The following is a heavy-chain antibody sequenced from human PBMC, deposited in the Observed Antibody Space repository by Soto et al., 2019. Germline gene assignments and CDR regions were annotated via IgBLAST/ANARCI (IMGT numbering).Heavy chain of an antibody. Sequence: GASVKVSCKTSGYTFTNYGITWVRQAPGQGLEWMGWISPYHGNTQYAQSLQGRVTMTTDTSTSTAYMELRSLRSDDTAVYYCARGIRGATGELGFWGQGSLVTVSS. CDR3: ARGIRGATGELGF. D-gene: IGHD1-26*01. V-gene: IGHV1-18*01. J-gene: IGHJ1*01. CDR1: GYTFTNYG. CDR2: ISPYHGNT.